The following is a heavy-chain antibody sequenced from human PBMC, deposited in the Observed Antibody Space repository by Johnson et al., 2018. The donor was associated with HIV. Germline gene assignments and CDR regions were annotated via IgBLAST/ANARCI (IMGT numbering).Heavy chain of an antibody. Sequence: QEKLVESGGGVVQPGRSLRLSCAASGFTFSSYGMHWVRQAPGKGLAWVAVIWYDGSNKYYADSVKGRFTTSRDNSKNTLYRQMNSLRAEDTAVYYCAKQGGSRLHLCVDAFDIWGQGTMVTVSS. D-gene: IGHD3-10*02. CDR3: AKQGGSRLHLCVDAFDI. J-gene: IGHJ3*02. CDR2: IWYDGSNK. V-gene: IGHV3-33*06. CDR1: GFTFSSYG.